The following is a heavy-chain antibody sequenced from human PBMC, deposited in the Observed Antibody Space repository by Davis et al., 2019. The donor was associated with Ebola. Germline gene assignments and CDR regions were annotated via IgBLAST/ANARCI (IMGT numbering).Heavy chain of an antibody. J-gene: IGHJ4*02. CDR2: IYYSGST. D-gene: IGHD3-16*01. CDR3: ARGGRTADY. V-gene: IGHV4-59*01. Sequence: SETLSLTCTVSGGSISRYYCSWIRQPSGKGLEWIGYIYYSGSTNYNPSLKSRVTISVDTSKNQFSLKLSSVTAADTAVYYCARGGRTADYWGQGTLVTVSS. CDR1: GGSISRYY.